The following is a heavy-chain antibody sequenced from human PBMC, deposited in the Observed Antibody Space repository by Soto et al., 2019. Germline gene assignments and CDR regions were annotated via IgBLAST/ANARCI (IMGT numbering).Heavy chain of an antibody. CDR3: QGGDF. CDR2: INDSGST. J-gene: IGHJ4*02. D-gene: IGHD3-16*01. CDR1: GGSFRCYF. Sequence: SETVSVICAVAGGSFRCYFGSWIRQSPDKGLEWIGKINDSGSTYYNPSFKSRLTISVDTSKSQISLTLNSVTAADSAVYYCQGGDFWGQGTRVTVSS. V-gene: IGHV4-34*01.